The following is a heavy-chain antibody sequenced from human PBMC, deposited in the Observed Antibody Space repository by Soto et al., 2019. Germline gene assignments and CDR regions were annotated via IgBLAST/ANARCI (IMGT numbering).Heavy chain of an antibody. CDR3: AKDRTVGGTGSMDV. CDR2: ISYDGSNR. V-gene: IGHV3-30*18. J-gene: IGHJ6*02. CDR1: GFTFSSYG. Sequence: QVQLVESGGGVVQPGRSLRLSCAASGFTFSSYGMHWVRQAPGKGLEWVAVISYDGSNRYYADSVKGRFTITRDNSKNTLYLQMNSLRDEDTAVYYCAKDRTVGGTGSMDVWGQGTTVTVSS. D-gene: IGHD1-1*01.